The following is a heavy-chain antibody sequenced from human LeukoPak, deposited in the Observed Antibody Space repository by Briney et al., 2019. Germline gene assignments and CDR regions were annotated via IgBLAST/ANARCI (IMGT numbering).Heavy chain of an antibody. D-gene: IGHD3-22*01. Sequence: ASVKVSCKASGYTFTGYYMHWVRQAPGQGLEWMGWINPNSGGTNYAQKLQGRVTMTTDTSTSTAYMELRSLRSDDTAVYYCARDLPTDPDYYDSSGYYIWGQGTLVTVSS. CDR3: ARDLPTDPDYYDSSGYYI. V-gene: IGHV1-2*02. CDR2: INPNSGGT. J-gene: IGHJ4*02. CDR1: GYTFTGYY.